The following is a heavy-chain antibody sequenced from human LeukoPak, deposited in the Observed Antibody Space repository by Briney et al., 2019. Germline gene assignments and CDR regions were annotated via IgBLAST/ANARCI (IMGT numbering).Heavy chain of an antibody. J-gene: IGHJ4*02. CDR1: GFTFSTYS. V-gene: IGHV3-48*01. CDR2: ISGSSSTI. Sequence: GGSLRLSCAASGFTFSTYSMNWVRQAPGKGLEWVSYISGSSSTIYYADSVKGRFTISRDNAKNSLYLQMNSLRAEDTVVYYCATPFDYWGQGSLVTVSS. CDR3: ATPFDY.